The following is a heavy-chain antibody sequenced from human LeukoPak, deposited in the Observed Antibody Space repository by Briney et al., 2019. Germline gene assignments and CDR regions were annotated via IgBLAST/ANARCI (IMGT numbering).Heavy chain of an antibody. CDR3: ARKGNPCGGDCYSRYYYYYYYMDV. V-gene: IGHV4-34*01. CDR1: GGSFSGYY. J-gene: IGHJ6*03. Sequence: SETLSLTCAVYGGSFSGYYWSWIRQPPGKGLEWIGEINHSGSTNYNPSLKSRVTMSVDTSKNQFSLKLSSVTAADTAVYYCARKGNPCGGDCYSRYYYYYYYMDVWGKGTTVTVSS. CDR2: INHSGST. D-gene: IGHD2-21*02.